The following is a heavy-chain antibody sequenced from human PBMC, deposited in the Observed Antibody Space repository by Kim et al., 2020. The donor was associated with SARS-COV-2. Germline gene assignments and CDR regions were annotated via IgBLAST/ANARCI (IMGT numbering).Heavy chain of an antibody. J-gene: IGHJ6*02. V-gene: IGHV3-11*05. Sequence: GESLRLSCAASGFTFSDYYMSWIRQAPGKGLEWVSYISSSSSYTNYADSVKGRFTISRDNAKNSLYLQMNSLRAEDTAVYYCARVGYDYVWGSYRDYYYYYGMDVWGQGTTVTVSS. CDR3: ARVGYDYVWGSYRDYYYYYGMDV. CDR1: GFTFSDYY. D-gene: IGHD3-16*02. CDR2: ISSSSSYT.